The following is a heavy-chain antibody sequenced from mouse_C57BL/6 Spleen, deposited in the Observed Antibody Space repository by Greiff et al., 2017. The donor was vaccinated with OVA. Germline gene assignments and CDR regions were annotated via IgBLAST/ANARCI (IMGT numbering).Heavy chain of an antibody. CDR2: INPSNSGT. D-gene: IGHD1-1*01. J-gene: IGHJ4*01. V-gene: IGHV1-53*01. CDR3: ARYGVGYYAMDY. Sequence: QVQLQQPGTELVKPGASVKLSCKASGYTFTSYWMHWVKQRPGQGLEWIGNINPSNSGTNYNEKFKSKATLTVDKSSSTAYMQLSSLTSEDSAVYYCARYGVGYYAMDYWGQGTSVTVSS. CDR1: GYTFTSYW.